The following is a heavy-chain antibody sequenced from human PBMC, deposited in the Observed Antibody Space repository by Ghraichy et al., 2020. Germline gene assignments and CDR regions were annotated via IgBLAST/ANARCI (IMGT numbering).Heavy chain of an antibody. V-gene: IGHV3-66*01. Sequence: GESLNISCAASGFTVSSNYMSWVRQAPGKGLEWVSVIYSGGSTYYADSVKGRFTISRDNSKNTLYLQMNSLRAEDTAVYYCARIQRFSSGNDYWGQGTLVTVSS. D-gene: IGHD3-3*01. CDR1: GFTVSSNY. J-gene: IGHJ4*02. CDR3: ARIQRFSSGNDY. CDR2: IYSGGST.